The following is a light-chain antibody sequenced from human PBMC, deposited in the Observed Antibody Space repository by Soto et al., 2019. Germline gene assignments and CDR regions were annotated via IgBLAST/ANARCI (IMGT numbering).Light chain of an antibody. Sequence: QSALTQPASVSGSPGQSITISCTGTSSDVGSYNLVSWYQQHPGKAHKLMIYEGSKRPSGVSNRLSGSKSGNTASLTISGLQAEDEADYYCCSYAGSSTFNVFGTGTKVTVL. V-gene: IGLV2-23*03. CDR2: EGS. J-gene: IGLJ1*01. CDR3: CSYAGSSTFNV. CDR1: SSDVGSYNL.